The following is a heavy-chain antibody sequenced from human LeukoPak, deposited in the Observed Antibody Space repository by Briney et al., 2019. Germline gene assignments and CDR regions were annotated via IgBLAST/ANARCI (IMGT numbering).Heavy chain of an antibody. V-gene: IGHV1-18*01. CDR3: ARNRWAVERLYSGAVDY. D-gene: IGHD1-26*01. J-gene: IGHJ4*02. CDR2: XXPYNATT. Sequence: QGLEWMXXXXPYNATTNYAQTLQGRVTMTTDTSTSTAYMELRSLTSDDTAVYYCARNRWAVERLYSGAVDYWGQGTLVTVSS.